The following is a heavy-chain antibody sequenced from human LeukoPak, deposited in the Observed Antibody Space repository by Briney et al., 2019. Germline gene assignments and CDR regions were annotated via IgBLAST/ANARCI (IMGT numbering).Heavy chain of an antibody. CDR2: IYSGGST. D-gene: IGHD3-22*01. V-gene: IGHV3-66*01. J-gene: IGHJ4*02. Sequence: GGSLRLSCAASGFTVSTNYMTWVRQAPGKGLEWVSVIYSGGSTYYADSVKGRFTISRDNSKNTVYLQMNSLRAEDRAVYYCARGGYDTSGYARYYFDYWGQGTLVTVSS. CDR3: ARGGYDTSGYARYYFDY. CDR1: GFTVSTNY.